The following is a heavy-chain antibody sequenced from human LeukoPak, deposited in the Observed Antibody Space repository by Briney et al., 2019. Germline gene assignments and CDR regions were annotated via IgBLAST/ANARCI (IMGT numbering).Heavy chain of an antibody. Sequence: PGGSLRLSCAASGFTFSSYSINWVRQAPGKGLEWVSAISGSSDYIYYADSVKGRFTISRDNAKNSLFLQMNSLRAEDTAVYYCARAPTVLVGYCSSASCQADYWGQGTLVTVSS. CDR3: ARAPTVLVGYCSSASCQADY. CDR1: GFTFSSYS. J-gene: IGHJ4*02. D-gene: IGHD2-2*01. V-gene: IGHV3-21*01. CDR2: ISGSSDYI.